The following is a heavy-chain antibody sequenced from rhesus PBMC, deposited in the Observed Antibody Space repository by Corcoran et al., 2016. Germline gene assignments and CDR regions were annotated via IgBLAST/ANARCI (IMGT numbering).Heavy chain of an antibody. CDR2: ISGSGGST. D-gene: IGHD4-23*01. V-gene: IGHV4-173*01. CDR1: GGSISSNY. J-gene: IGHJ2*01. Sequence: QLQLQESGPGLVKPSETLSLTCAVSGGSISSNYWSWIRQPPGKGREWIVRISGSGGSTYYNTSLSSRVNMSTDTSKNQFSLQLSSVTAADTSVYYCARDTVTTLLYWYFDLWGPGTPITISS. CDR3: ARDTVTTLLYWYFDL.